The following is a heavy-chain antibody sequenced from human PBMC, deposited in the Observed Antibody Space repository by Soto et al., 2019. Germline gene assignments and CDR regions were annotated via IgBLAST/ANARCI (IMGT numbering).Heavy chain of an antibody. J-gene: IGHJ6*02. Sequence: GGSLRLSCAASGFTFSSYGMHWVRQAPGKGLEWVAVISYDGSNKYYADSVKGRFTISRDNSKNTLYLQMNSLRAEDTAVYYCAKDKGGVRANYYYYGMDVWGQGTTVTVSS. D-gene: IGHD3-10*01. CDR3: AKDKGGVRANYYYYGMDV. CDR2: ISYDGSNK. CDR1: GFTFSSYG. V-gene: IGHV3-30*18.